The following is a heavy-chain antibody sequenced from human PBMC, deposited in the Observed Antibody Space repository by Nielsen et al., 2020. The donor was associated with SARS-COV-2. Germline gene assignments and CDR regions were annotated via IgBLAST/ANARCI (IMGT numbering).Heavy chain of an antibody. CDR3: ASRAHLTGYPYYYYYGMDV. CDR1: GGSISSGDYY. Sequence: SETLSLTCTVSGGSISSGDYYWSWIRQPPGKGLEWIGYIYYSGSTYYNPSLKSRVTISVDTSKNQFSLKLSSVTAADTAVYYCASRAHLTGYPYYYYYGMDVWGQGTTVTVSS. J-gene: IGHJ6*02. V-gene: IGHV4-30-4*02. D-gene: IGHD3-9*01. CDR2: IYYSGST.